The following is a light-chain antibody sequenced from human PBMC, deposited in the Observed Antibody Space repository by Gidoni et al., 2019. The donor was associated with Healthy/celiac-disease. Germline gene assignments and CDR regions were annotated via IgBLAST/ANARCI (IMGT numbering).Light chain of an antibody. CDR2: GAS. CDR3: QQYNNWPPT. CDR1: QSVSSN. Sequence: EIVMTQSPATLSVSPGERATLSCRASQSVSSNLAWYQQKPGQAPRLLIYGASTRATGIPARFSGSGSGTEFTLTISSLQSEDFAVYYCQQYNNWPPTFGPXTKVDIK. J-gene: IGKJ3*01. V-gene: IGKV3-15*01.